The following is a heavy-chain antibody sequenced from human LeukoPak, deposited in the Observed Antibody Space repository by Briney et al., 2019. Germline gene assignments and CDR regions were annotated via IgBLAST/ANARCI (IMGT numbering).Heavy chain of an antibody. J-gene: IGHJ4*02. Sequence: PSQTLSLTCTVSGGSISSGDHYWSWIRQPPGKGLEWIGYIYYSGSTYYNPSLKSRVTISVDTSKNQFSLKLSSVTAADTAVYYCARTNVPATRRTSNYYFDYWGQGTLVTVSS. CDR1: GGSISSGDHY. D-gene: IGHD2-2*01. CDR3: ARTNVPATRRTSNYYFDY. CDR2: IYYSGST. V-gene: IGHV4-30-4*08.